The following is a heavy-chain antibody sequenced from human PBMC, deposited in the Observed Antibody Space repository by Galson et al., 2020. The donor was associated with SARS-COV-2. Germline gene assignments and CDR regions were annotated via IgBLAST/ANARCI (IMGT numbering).Heavy chain of an antibody. CDR3: ARWETYFNFWRDYRDYYGLDV. CDR2: INSDGSTT. CDR1: GFTFNTYW. V-gene: IGHV3-74*01. D-gene: IGHD3-3*01. J-gene: IGHJ6*02. Sequence: TGGSLRLSCVASGFTFNTYWMHWVRQAPGKGLVWVSRINSDGSTTNYADSVKGRFTISRDNAKNTLYLQMNNRRAEDSALYFCARWETYFNFWRDYRDYYGLDVWGQGTTVTVSS.